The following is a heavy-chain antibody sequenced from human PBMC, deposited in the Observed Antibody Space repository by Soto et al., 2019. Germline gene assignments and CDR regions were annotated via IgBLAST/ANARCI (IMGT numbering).Heavy chain of an antibody. D-gene: IGHD3-10*01. Sequence: GPTLVNPTQTLTLTCTFSGFSLNTGGVGVGWVRQPRGKAMEWLALIYWDDDERYRPSLRSRLNITKDTINNQVVLTMTNMDPEDTATYYCVRNWRYYGGDYYYGMDAWGQGTTVTVSS. CDR2: IYWDDDE. CDR3: VRNWRYYGGDYYYGMDA. V-gene: IGHV2-5*02. J-gene: IGHJ6*02. CDR1: GFSLNTGGVG.